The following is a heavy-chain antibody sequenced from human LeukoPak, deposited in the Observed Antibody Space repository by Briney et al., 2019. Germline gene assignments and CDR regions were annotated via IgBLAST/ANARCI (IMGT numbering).Heavy chain of an antibody. CDR1: GYTFTSYD. J-gene: IGHJ5*02. CDR3: ARGRGSGYYLNWFDP. Sequence: ASVKVSCKASGYTFTSYDINWVRQATGQGLEWMGWMNPNSGNTSYAQKFQGRVTMTRNTSISTAYMELSSLRSEDTAVYYCARGRGSGYYLNWFDPWGQGTLVTVSS. D-gene: IGHD3-22*01. V-gene: IGHV1-8*01. CDR2: MNPNSGNT.